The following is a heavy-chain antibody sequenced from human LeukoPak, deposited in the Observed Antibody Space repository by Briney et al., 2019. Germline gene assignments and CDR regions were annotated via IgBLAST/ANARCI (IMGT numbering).Heavy chain of an antibody. D-gene: IGHD5-24*01. CDR1: GFTFGDFA. J-gene: IGHJ4*02. V-gene: IGHV3-49*03. CDR3: TRDGREDFNPY. Sequence: GGSLRLSCTASGFTFGDFALSWFRQAPGKGLEWVGFIRSKAYGGTAEYAASVKGTFTISRDDSKSIAYLQMNSLKTEDTAVYYCTRDGREDFNPYWGQGTLVTVSS. CDR2: IRSKAYGGTA.